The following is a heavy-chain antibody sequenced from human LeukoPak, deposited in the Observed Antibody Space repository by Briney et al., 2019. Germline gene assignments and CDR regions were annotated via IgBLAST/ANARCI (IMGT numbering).Heavy chain of an antibody. J-gene: IGHJ4*02. V-gene: IGHV4-39*01. CDR1: GGSISSSSYY. CDR2: IYYSGST. CDR3: ARLGILRYCTNGVCPSTV. Sequence: SETLSLTCTVSGGSISSSSYYWGWIRQPPGKGLEWIGSIYYSGSTYYNPSLKSRVTISVDTSKNQFSLKLSSVTAADTAVYYCARLGILRYCTNGVCPSTVGGQGTLVTVSS. D-gene: IGHD2-8*01.